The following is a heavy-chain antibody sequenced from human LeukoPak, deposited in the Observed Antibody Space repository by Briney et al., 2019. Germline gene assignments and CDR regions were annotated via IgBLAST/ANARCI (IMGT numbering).Heavy chain of an antibody. D-gene: IGHD6-13*01. Sequence: GGSLRLSCAASGFTFSSYEMNWVRQAPGKGLEWVSCISSSGSTIYYADSVKGRFTISRDNAKNSLYLQMNSLRAEDTAVYYCARDSSPRPVQPYYFDYWGQGTLVTVSS. CDR3: ARDSSPRPVQPYYFDY. J-gene: IGHJ4*02. CDR2: ISSSGSTI. V-gene: IGHV3-48*03. CDR1: GFTFSSYE.